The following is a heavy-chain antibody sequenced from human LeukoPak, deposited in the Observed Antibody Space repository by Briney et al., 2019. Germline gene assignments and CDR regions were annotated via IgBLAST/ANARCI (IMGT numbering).Heavy chain of an antibody. V-gene: IGHV4-34*01. CDR2: INHSGST. D-gene: IGHD2-21*01. CDR1: GGSFSGYY. CDR3: AGGIPFDY. J-gene: IGHJ4*02. Sequence: SETLSLTCAVYGGSFSGYYWSWIRQPPGKGLEWIGEINHSGSTNYNPSLKSRVTISVDTSKNQFSLKLSSVTAADTAVYYCAGGIPFDYWGQGTLVTVSS.